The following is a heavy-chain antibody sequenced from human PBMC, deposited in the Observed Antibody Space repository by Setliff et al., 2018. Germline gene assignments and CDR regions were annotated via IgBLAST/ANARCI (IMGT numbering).Heavy chain of an antibody. Sequence: ASVKVSCKASGYTFTNYDINWVRQATGQGLEWMGWVNPNSGNTGYAQNFQGRVTITRDTSASTVFLELSTLRSEDTAVYYCARGGIGFSEITIFGVALYWFDPWGQGTLVTVSS. J-gene: IGHJ5*02. CDR3: ARGGIGFSEITIFGVALYWFDP. CDR2: VNPNSGNT. CDR1: GYTFTNYD. V-gene: IGHV1-8*03. D-gene: IGHD3-3*01.